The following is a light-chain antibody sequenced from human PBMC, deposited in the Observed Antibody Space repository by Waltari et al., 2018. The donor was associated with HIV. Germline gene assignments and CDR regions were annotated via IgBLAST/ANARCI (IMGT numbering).Light chain of an antibody. CDR2: TAS. J-gene: IGKJ1*01. Sequence: DIQMTQSPSSLSASVGDRVTITCRATKTISSYLNWYQQRPGKAPNLLIFTASTLQSGVPSRFSGSGSGTDFTLTISRLQPEDIATYYCQQTYITPWTFGQGTKVEV. CDR3: QQTYITPWT. CDR1: KTISSY. V-gene: IGKV1-39*01.